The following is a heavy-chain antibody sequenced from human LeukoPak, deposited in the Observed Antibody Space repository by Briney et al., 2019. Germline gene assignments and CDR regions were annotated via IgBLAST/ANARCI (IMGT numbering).Heavy chain of an antibody. CDR1: GGSISSGGYY. D-gene: IGHD3-22*01. Sequence: PSETLSLTCTVSGGSISSGGYYWSWIRQHPGKGLEWIGYIYYSGSTYYNPSLKSRVTISVDTSKNQFSLKLSSVTAADTAVYYCARCYYDSSGYYYFDYWGQGTLVTVSS. CDR3: ARCYYDSSGYYYFDY. J-gene: IGHJ4*02. V-gene: IGHV4-31*03. CDR2: IYYSGST.